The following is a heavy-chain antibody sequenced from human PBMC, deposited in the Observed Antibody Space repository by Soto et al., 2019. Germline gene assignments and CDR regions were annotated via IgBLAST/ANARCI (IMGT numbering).Heavy chain of an antibody. V-gene: IGHV3-23*01. CDR3: AVPHYNFWSGYGS. CDR2: ISSSGAGT. Sequence: EVQLLESGGGLVQPGGSLRLSCAASGATFSSFAMNWVRQAPGKGLEWVSAISSSGAGTYYADSVKGRFTISRDNSKNAVYLQMNSLRGNDTAVYYCAVPHYNFWSGYGSWGQGTLVTVSS. CDR1: GATFSSFA. J-gene: IGHJ5*02. D-gene: IGHD3-3*01.